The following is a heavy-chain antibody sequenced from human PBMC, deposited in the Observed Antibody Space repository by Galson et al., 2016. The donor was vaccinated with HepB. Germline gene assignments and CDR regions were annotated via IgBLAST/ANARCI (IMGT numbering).Heavy chain of an antibody. CDR2: ISGDGTYI. CDR3: AREGQQLVPTDY. Sequence: SLRLSCAASGFIFSSYIMTWVRQSPGKGLEWVSSISGDGTYIYYADSPKGRFTISRDSAKTSLYLQMNSLRVEDTAVYYCAREGQQLVPTDYWGQGTLVTVSS. CDR1: GFIFSSYI. J-gene: IGHJ4*02. D-gene: IGHD6-13*01. V-gene: IGHV3-21*06.